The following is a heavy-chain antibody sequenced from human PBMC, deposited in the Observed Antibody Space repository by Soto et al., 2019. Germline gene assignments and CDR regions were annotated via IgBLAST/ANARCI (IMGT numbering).Heavy chain of an antibody. D-gene: IGHD4-17*01. CDR1: GGSISSSSYY. J-gene: IGHJ4*02. V-gene: IGHV4-39*01. CDR2: IYYSGNT. CDR3: ARHAYGDYARYVY. Sequence: SETLSLTCTVSGGSISSSSYYWGWIRQPPGTGLEWIGSIYYSGNTYHNPSLKSRVTISADTSKNQFSLKLSSVTAAHTAVYYCARHAYGDYARYVYWGQGTLVTVSS.